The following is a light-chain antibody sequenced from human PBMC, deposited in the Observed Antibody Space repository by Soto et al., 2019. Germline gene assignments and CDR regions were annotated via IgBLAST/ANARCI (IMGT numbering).Light chain of an antibody. CDR3: QHRSSWPIT. V-gene: IGKV3-11*01. J-gene: IGKJ4*01. Sequence: EIVLTQSPGTLSLSPGERATLSCRASQSVSSYLVWHQQKPGQAPRLLIYDASTRATGIPARFSGSGSGTDFTLTISSLEPEDSAVYYCQHRSSWPITFGGGTKVEI. CDR2: DAS. CDR1: QSVSSY.